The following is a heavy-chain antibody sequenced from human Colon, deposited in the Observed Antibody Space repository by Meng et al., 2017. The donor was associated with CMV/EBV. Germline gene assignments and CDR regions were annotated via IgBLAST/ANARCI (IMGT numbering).Heavy chain of an antibody. D-gene: IGHD3-3*02. CDR2: MNPDGTNK. CDR3: GREVPGGAVALDY. Sequence: GGSLRLSCAGSDFSFRSYWMSWVRQAPGKGLEWVANMNPDGTNKFYLDSVKGRFSISRDNTKNSLYLQMNSLGAEDTAVYYCGREVPGGAVALDYWGQGALVTVSS. V-gene: IGHV3-7*01. CDR1: DFSFRSYW. J-gene: IGHJ4*02.